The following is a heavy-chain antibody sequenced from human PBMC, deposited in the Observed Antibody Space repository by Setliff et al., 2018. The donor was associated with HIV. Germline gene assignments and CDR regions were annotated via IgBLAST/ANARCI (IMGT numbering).Heavy chain of an antibody. CDR2: INHSGST. CDR3: ASRYSSLGHFQH. V-gene: IGHV4-34*01. D-gene: IGHD6-13*01. J-gene: IGHJ1*01. CDR1: GGSFSAYY. Sequence: PSETLSLTCAVYGGSFSAYYWSWIRQPPGKGLEWIGEINHSGSTYSDSTNYNPSLKSRVTISLDTSKNQFSLKLRSVTAADAAVYYCASRYSSLGHFQHWGQGTLVTV.